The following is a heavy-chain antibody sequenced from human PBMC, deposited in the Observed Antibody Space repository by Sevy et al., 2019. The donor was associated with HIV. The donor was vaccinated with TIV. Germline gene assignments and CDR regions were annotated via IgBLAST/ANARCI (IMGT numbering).Heavy chain of an antibody. V-gene: IGHV3-23*01. D-gene: IGHD5-18*01. CDR1: GFTFISYA. Sequence: GGSLRLSCAASGFTFISYAMSWVRQAPGKGLEWVSSISPSGGSTYYADSVKRRFSISRDNSKNTVDLQMNSLRAEDTAVYYCAKEAAMGYVWGQGTTVTVSS. J-gene: IGHJ6*02. CDR2: ISPSGGST. CDR3: AKEAAMGYV.